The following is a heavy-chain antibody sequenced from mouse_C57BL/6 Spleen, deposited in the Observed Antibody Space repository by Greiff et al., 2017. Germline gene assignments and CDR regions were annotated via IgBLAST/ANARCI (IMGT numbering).Heavy chain of an antibody. D-gene: IGHD3-2*02. CDR2: ILPGSGST. CDR1: GYTFTGYW. J-gene: IGHJ4*01. CDR3: ARVAQAAFYYAMDY. V-gene: IGHV1-9*01. Sequence: QVQLKQSGAELMKPGASVKLSCKATGYTFTGYWKEWVKQRPGHGLEWIGEILPGSGSTNYNEKFKGQATITAETSSNPAYMQLSSLTTEDSAIYYCARVAQAAFYYAMDYWGQGTSVTVSS.